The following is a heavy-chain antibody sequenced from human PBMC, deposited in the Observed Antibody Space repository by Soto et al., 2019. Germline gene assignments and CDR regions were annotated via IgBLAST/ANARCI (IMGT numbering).Heavy chain of an antibody. CDR3: AKSNWNYDTPEGYFDY. D-gene: IGHD1-7*01. V-gene: IGHV4-30-4*01. J-gene: IGHJ4*02. CDR2: IYYSGST. CDR1: GGSISSGDYY. Sequence: PSETLSLTCTVSGGSISSGDYYWSWIRQPPGKGLEWIGYIYYSGSTYYNPSLKSRVTISVDTSKNQFSLQLSSVTAADTAVYYCAKSNWNYDTPEGYFDYWGQGTLVTASS.